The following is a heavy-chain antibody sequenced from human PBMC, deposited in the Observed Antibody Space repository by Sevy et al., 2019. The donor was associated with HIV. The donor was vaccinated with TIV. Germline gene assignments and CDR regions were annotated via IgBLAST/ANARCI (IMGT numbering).Heavy chain of an antibody. CDR3: ARHQTTAVLYAFDL. Sequence: SETLSLTCTVSGGSISSYLWSWIRQPPGRGLEWIGYMYNTWSTNYNPSLKSRVTISLETSKNQFSLKLSSVTAADTAVYYCARHQTTAVLYAFDLWGQGTMVTVSS. CDR1: GGSISSYL. CDR2: MYNTWST. D-gene: IGHD2-21*02. J-gene: IGHJ3*01. V-gene: IGHV4-59*08.